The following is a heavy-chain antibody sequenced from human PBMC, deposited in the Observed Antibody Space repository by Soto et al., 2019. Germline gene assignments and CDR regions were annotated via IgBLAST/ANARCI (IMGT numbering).Heavy chain of an antibody. V-gene: IGHV4-30-2*01. Sequence: SETLSLTCAVSGGSISSGGYSWSWIRQPPGKGLEWIGYIYHSGSTYYNPSLKSRVTISVDRSKNQFSLKLSSVTAADTAVYYCARASGYYDSSGYSFIGKLDYWGQGPLVTVS. CDR3: ARASGYYDSSGYSFIGKLDY. D-gene: IGHD3-22*01. CDR2: IYHSGST. CDR1: GGSISSGGYS. J-gene: IGHJ4*02.